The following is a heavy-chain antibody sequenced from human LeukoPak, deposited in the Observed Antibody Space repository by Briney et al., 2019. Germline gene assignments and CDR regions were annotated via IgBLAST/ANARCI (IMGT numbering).Heavy chain of an antibody. D-gene: IGHD3-22*01. Sequence: SETPSLTCTVSGGSISSYYWSWIRQPPGKGLEWIGYIYYSGSTKYNPSLKSRVTISVDTSKNYFSLKLSSVTAADTAVYYCVRDYGSGYHDYWGQGTLVTVSS. V-gene: IGHV4-59*01. CDR2: IYYSGST. CDR1: GGSISSYY. J-gene: IGHJ4*02. CDR3: VRDYGSGYHDY.